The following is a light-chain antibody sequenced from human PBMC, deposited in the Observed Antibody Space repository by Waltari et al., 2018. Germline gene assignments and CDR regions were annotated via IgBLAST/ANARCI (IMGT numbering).Light chain of an antibody. CDR1: SSDVGTYNL. J-gene: IGLJ1*01. V-gene: IGLV2-23*03. CDR3: CSHAGSSTFVYV. CDR2: EGS. Sequence: QSALTQPASVSGSPGQSITISCTGTSSDVGTYNLVSWSQQHPGKAPKLMIYEGSKRPSGVSNRFSGSKSGNTASLTISGLQTEDEADYYCCSHAGSSTFVYVFGTGTKVTVL.